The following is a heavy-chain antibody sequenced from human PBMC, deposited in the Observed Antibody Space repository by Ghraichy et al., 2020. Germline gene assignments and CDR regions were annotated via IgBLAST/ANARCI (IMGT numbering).Heavy chain of an antibody. CDR2: ISWNSGSI. CDR3: AKDIGPGAGGYYYGMDV. V-gene: IGHV3-9*01. J-gene: IGHJ6*02. Sequence: SLNISCAASGFTFDDYAMHWVRQAPGKGLEWVSGISWNSGSIGYADSVKGRFTISRDNAKNSLYLQMNSLRAEDTALYYCAKDIGPGAGGYYYGMDVWGQGTTVTVSS. D-gene: IGHD3-10*01. CDR1: GFTFDDYA.